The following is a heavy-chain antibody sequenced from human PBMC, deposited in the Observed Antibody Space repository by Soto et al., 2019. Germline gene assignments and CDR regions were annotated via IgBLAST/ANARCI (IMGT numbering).Heavy chain of an antibody. D-gene: IGHD2-8*01. J-gene: IGHJ4*02. CDR3: AREGYCTNGVFFDS. CDR1: GFSITSGGYS. V-gene: IGHV4-31*03. Sequence: QVQLQESGPGLVKPSQTLSLMCTVSGFSITSGGYSWIWIRQHPGKGLELLGYVYHSGITYYNPSLKSRVSISVVTSKNQFSLKLSSVTAADTAMYYCAREGYCTNGVFFDSWGQGTLVTVSS. CDR2: VYHSGIT.